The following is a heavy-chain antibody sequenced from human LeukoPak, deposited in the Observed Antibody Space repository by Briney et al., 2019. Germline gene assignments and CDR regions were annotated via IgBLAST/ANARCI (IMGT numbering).Heavy chain of an antibody. CDR2: IWYDGSNK. CDR3: ARDLAIFGVVPYGMDV. CDR1: GFTFSSYG. Sequence: PGGSLRLSCAASGFTFSSYGIHWVRQAPGKGLEWVAVIWYDGSNKYYADSVKGRFTISRDNSKNALYLQMNSLRAEDTAVYYCARDLAIFGVVPYGMDVWGQGTTVTVSS. J-gene: IGHJ6*02. D-gene: IGHD3-3*01. V-gene: IGHV3-33*01.